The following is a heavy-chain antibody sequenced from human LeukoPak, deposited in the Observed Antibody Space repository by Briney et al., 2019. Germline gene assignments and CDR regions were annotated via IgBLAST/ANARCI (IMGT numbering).Heavy chain of an antibody. V-gene: IGHV3-7*01. Sequence: GGSLRLSCAASGFTFSSYWMSWVRQAPGKGLEWVANIKQDGSEKYYVDSVKGRFTISRDNAKNSLYLQMNSLRAEDTAVYYCARVGYSGYVSAFDIWGQGTMVTVSS. D-gene: IGHD5-12*01. CDR1: GFTFSSYW. CDR2: IKQDGSEK. CDR3: ARVGYSGYVSAFDI. J-gene: IGHJ3*02.